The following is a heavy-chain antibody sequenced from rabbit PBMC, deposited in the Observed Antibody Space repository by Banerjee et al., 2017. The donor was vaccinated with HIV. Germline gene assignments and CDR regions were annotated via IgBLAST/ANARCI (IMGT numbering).Heavy chain of an antibody. Sequence: QEQLKGSGGGLVQPGGSLKLSCKASGFDFSSYAITWVRQAPGKGLEYIGYITYRGSAYYASWVNGRFTISRENTQNTLYLQLNSLTAADTATYFCARSNTYYGMDLRGQGTLVTVS. CDR2: ITYRGSA. V-gene: IGHV1S29*01. J-gene: IGHJ6*01. CDR3: ARSNTYYGMDL. CDR1: GFDFSSYA.